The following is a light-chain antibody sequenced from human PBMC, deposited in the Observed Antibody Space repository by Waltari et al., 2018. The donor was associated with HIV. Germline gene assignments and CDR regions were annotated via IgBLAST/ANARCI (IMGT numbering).Light chain of an antibody. V-gene: IGLV1-40*01. Sequence: QSVLTQPPSVSGAPGQRVTISCTGTSSNIGAGYDVHWYQHLPGTAPKLLIYGNAHRPSGVPDRFSGSKSGTSASLAITGLRAEDEADYYCQSYDIRLSCEVFGGGTKLTVL. CDR3: QSYDIRLSCEV. CDR2: GNA. CDR1: SSNIGAGYD. J-gene: IGLJ3*02.